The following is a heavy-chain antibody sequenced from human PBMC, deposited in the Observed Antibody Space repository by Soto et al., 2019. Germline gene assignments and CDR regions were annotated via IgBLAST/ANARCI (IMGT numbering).Heavy chain of an antibody. CDR1: GFTFRSYG. CDR3: AKGGVGSTSNAFDI. Sequence: GGSLRLSCAASGFTFRSYGMHLVRQAPGKGLEWVTVISYDGSNKYYADSVKGRFTISRDNSKNTLYLQMHSLRPEDTALYYCAKGGVGSTSNAFDIWGQGTMVTVSS. V-gene: IGHV3-30*18. J-gene: IGHJ3*02. D-gene: IGHD1-26*01. CDR2: ISYDGSNK.